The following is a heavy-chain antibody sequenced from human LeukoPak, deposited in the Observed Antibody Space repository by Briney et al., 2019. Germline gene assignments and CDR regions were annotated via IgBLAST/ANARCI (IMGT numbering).Heavy chain of an antibody. J-gene: IGHJ4*02. Sequence: SETLSLTCTVSGGSISTYFWSWIRQPPGKGLEWIGYIHYSGTTKYNPSLKSRVAISVDTSKNQFSLIPTSLTAADTAVYYCARDRGSSGWFYFDYWGQGTLVTVSS. CDR3: ARDRGSSGWFYFDY. CDR1: GGSISTYF. D-gene: IGHD6-19*01. CDR2: IHYSGTT. V-gene: IGHV4-59*01.